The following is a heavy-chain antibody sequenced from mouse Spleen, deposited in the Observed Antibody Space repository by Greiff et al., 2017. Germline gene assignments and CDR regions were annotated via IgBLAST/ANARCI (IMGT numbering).Heavy chain of an antibody. D-gene: IGHD2-1*01. Sequence: VKLQQPGAELVKPGASVKLSCKASGYTFTSYWMHWVKQRPGQGLEWIGEINPSNGRTNYNEKFKSKATLTVDKSSSTAYMQLSSLTSEDSAVYYCARGGNLAWFAYWGQGTLVTVSA. CDR1: GYTFTSYW. CDR3: ARGGNLAWFAY. CDR2: INPSNGRT. V-gene: IGHV1S81*02. J-gene: IGHJ3*01.